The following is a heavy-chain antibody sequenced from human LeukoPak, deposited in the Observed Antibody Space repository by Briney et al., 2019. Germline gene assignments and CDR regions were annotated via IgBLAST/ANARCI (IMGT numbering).Heavy chain of an antibody. Sequence: SETLSLTCTVSGGSISSYYWSWIRQPPGKGLEWIGYIYYSGSTNYNPSLKSRVTISVDTSKNQFSLKLSSVTAADTAVYYCARGDLAAAGYFDYWGQGTLVTVSS. J-gene: IGHJ4*02. CDR3: ARGDLAAAGYFDY. V-gene: IGHV4-59*01. D-gene: IGHD6-13*01. CDR1: GGSISSYY. CDR2: IYYSGST.